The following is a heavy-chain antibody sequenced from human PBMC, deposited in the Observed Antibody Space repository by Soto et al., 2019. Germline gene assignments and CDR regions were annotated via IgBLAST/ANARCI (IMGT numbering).Heavy chain of an antibody. Sequence: QVQLVQSGAEVKKPGASVKVSCKASGYTFTDYYVHWVRQAPGQGLEWMGWIKSDSGTTHYAQKYEGRVTMTRDTSISTAFMGLSTLRSDDTAVSYCARESLHYDLYGMDVWGQGTTVTVS. J-gene: IGHJ6*02. CDR2: IKSDSGTT. CDR3: ARESLHYDLYGMDV. D-gene: IGHD3-16*01. V-gene: IGHV1-2*02. CDR1: GYTFTDYY.